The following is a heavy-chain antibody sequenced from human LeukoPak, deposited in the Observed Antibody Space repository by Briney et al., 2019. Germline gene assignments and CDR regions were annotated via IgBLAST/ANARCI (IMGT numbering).Heavy chain of an antibody. CDR2: IYYSGST. D-gene: IGHD3-9*01. J-gene: IGHJ5*02. CDR3: ARRSLGYYDILTGYSAGTNWFDP. V-gene: IGHV4-39*01. CDR1: GGSISSSSYY. Sequence: SETLSLTCTVSGGSISSSSYYWGWIRQPPGKGLEWIGSIYYSGSTYYNPSLKSRVLMSVDSFNNRFSLKLSSVTAADTAVYYCARRSLGYYDILTGYSAGTNWFDPWGQGTLVTVSS.